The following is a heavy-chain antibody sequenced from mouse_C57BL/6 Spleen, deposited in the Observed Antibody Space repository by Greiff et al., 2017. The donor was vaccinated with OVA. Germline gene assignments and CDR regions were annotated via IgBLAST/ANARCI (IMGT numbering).Heavy chain of an antibody. J-gene: IGHJ3*01. CDR3: ARGDDGYPLFAY. D-gene: IGHD2-3*01. CDR2: IYPRSGNT. CDR1: GYTFTSYG. V-gene: IGHV1-81*01. Sequence: VQLQESGAELARPGASVKLSCKASGYTFTSYGISWVKQRTGQGLEWIGEIYPRSGNTYYNEKFKGKATLTADKSSSTAYMEPRSLTSEDSAVYFCARGDDGYPLFAYWGQGTLVTVSA.